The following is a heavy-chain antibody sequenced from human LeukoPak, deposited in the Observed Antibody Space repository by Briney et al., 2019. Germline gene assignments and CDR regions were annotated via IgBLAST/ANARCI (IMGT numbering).Heavy chain of an antibody. CDR3: ARSPVGATTKDPHFDY. Sequence: GRSLRLSCAASGFTFSSYAMHWVRQAPGKGLEWVAVISYDGSNKYYADSVKGRFTISRDNYKNTLYLQMNSLRAEDTAVYYCARSPVGATTKDPHFDYWGQGTLVTVSS. V-gene: IGHV3-30*04. J-gene: IGHJ4*02. CDR2: ISYDGSNK. CDR1: GFTFSSYA. D-gene: IGHD1-26*01.